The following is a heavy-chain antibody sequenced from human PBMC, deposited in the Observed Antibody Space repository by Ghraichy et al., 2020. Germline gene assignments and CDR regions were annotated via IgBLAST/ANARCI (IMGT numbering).Heavy chain of an antibody. CDR2: IFTSGST. V-gene: IGHV4-4*07. CDR1: GDSINSYS. D-gene: IGHD1-14*01. CDR3: ARGHYNSRLYCHNVDI. Sequence: SETLSLTCTVSGDSINSYSWSWIRQSAGKGLEWIGRIFTSGSTHYNPSLKSRVTMSADTSKNQVSLKLDSVTAADTAVYYCARGHYNSRLYCHNVDIWGQGTSVTVSS. J-gene: IGHJ6*02.